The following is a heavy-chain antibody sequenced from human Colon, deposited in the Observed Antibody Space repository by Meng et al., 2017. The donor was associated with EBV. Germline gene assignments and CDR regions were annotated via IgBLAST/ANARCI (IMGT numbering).Heavy chain of an antibody. Sequence: QGVTQEWAAGRVQPSGTLSLTCAVSGSSISTSNWWRWIRQSPDEGLEMIGAIYHNGKTNYNPSLKSRVSMSVDESKNEFSLNLKSVTAADTAVYYCARDGGVTHIPWGQGVLVTVSS. V-gene: IGHV4-4*02. CDR1: GSSISTSNW. CDR2: IYHNGKT. J-gene: IGHJ5*02. CDR3: ARDGGVTHIP. D-gene: IGHD2-8*02.